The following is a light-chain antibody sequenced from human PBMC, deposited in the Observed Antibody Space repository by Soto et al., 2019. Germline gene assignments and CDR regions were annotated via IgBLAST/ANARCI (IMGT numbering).Light chain of an antibody. CDR2: EGN. V-gene: IGLV2-23*01. CDR1: SSDVGSYNL. Sequence: QSVLTQPASVSGSLGQSITISCTGTSSDVGSYNLVSWYQQHPGEAPKPIIYEGNKRPSGVSNRFSASKSVYTASLTISGLQAEDEADYYCCSYAGGSTWVFGGGTKLTVL. J-gene: IGLJ3*02. CDR3: CSYAGGSTWV.